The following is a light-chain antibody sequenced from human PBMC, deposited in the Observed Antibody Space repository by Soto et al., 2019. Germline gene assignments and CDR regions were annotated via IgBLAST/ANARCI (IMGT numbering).Light chain of an antibody. J-gene: IGKJ1*01. CDR2: KAS. CDR3: QQYNDYPWT. V-gene: IGKV1-5*03. Sequence: DIQMTQSPSTLSASVGDRVTITCRASQSISVWLAWYQQKPGKAPKLLIYKASSLESGVPSRFSGSGSGTKFTLTVSSLQPDDFAAYYCQQYNDYPWTFGQGTKVEIK. CDR1: QSISVW.